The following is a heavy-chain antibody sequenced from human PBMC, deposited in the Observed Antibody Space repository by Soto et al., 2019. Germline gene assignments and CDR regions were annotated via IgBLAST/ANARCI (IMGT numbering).Heavy chain of an antibody. CDR1: GYTFTTYG. CDR3: ARDRPTSSIRARDYYYAMDV. D-gene: IGHD6-6*01. CDR2: ISSYNGNT. J-gene: IGHJ6*02. Sequence: ASVKVSCKASGYTFTTYGISWVRQAPGQGLEWMGWISSYNGNTNYAQKLQGRVTMTTDTSTTTAYMELRSLRSDDTAVYYCARDRPTSSIRARDYYYAMDVWGQGTTGTVS. V-gene: IGHV1-18*01.